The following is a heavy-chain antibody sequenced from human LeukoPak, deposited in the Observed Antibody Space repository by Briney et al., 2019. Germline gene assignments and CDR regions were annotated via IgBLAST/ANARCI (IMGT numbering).Heavy chain of an antibody. CDR3: ARDGGGSWYFFDY. CDR2: IWYDGSNK. D-gene: IGHD6-13*01. Sequence: GGSLRLSCAASGFTFSSYGMHWVRQAPGKGLEWVAVIWYDGSNKYYADSVKGRFTISRDNSKNTLYLQMNSLRAEDTAVYYCARDGGGSWYFFDYWGQGTLVTVS. J-gene: IGHJ4*02. CDR1: GFTFSSYG. V-gene: IGHV3-33*01.